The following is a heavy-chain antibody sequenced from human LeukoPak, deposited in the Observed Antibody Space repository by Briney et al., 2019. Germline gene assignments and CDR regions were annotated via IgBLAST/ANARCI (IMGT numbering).Heavy chain of an antibody. J-gene: IGHJ4*02. Sequence: GGSLRPSCAASGFTFSSYSMNWVRQAPGKGLEWVSSISSSSSYIYYADSVKGRFTISRDNAKNSLYLQMNSLRAEDTAVYYCARGREVTLYYFDYSGQGTLVTVSS. CDR1: GFTFSSYS. V-gene: IGHV3-21*01. CDR3: ARGREVTLYYFDY. CDR2: ISSSSSYI. D-gene: IGHD4-23*01.